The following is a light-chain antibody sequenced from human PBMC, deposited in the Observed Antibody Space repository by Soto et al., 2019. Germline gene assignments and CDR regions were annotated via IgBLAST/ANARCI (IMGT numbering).Light chain of an antibody. Sequence: QSVLTQPPSASGSPGQSFTISCTGTSSDIGVYNYVSWYQQHPGKAPKLMIYEVSERPSGVPDRFSGSKSGNTASLTVSGLQTEDEADYYCSTYAGSNNLYVFGTGTKLTVL. V-gene: IGLV2-8*01. CDR2: EVS. CDR3: STYAGSNNLYV. J-gene: IGLJ1*01. CDR1: SSDIGVYNY.